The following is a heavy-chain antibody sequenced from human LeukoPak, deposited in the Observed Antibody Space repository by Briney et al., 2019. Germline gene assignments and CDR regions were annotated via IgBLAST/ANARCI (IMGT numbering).Heavy chain of an antibody. J-gene: IGHJ4*02. CDR3: ARIERAAAAVDY. CDR2: IYYSGST. D-gene: IGHD6-13*01. Sequence: PSQTLSLTCTVSGGSISSGGYYWSWIRQHPGKGLEWIGYIYYSGSTYYNPSLKSRVTISVDTSKNQFSLKLSSVTAADTAVYYCARIERAAAAVDYWGQGTLVTVS. CDR1: GGSISSGGYY. V-gene: IGHV4-31*03.